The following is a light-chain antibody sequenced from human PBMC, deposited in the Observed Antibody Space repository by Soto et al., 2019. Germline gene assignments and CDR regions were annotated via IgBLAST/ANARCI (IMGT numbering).Light chain of an antibody. J-gene: IGKJ3*01. CDR1: QSVSSY. CDR3: RQRSNWLFT. V-gene: IGKV3-11*01. Sequence: EIVLTQSPATLSLSPGERATISCRASQSVSSYLAWYQQKPGQAPRLLISDASNRPTGIPARFSGSGSGTDFTSPINSLVPPEFAVYYCRQRSNWLFTFGPGTKVDIK. CDR2: DAS.